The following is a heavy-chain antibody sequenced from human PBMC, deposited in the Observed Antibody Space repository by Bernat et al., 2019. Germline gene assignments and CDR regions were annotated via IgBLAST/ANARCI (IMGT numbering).Heavy chain of an antibody. CDR2: INPNSGGT. D-gene: IGHD3-22*01. CDR3: ARGLGAPYYYDSSGYYSPFGS. Sequence: QVQLVQSGAEVKKPGASVKVSCKASGYTFTGYYMHWVRQAPGQGLEWMGWINPNSGGTNYAQKFQGWVPLTRDTSISTAYMALRRLRSDDTAVYYCARGLGAPYYYDSSGYYSPFGSRGQGTLVTVSS. J-gene: IGHJ4*02. V-gene: IGHV1-2*04. CDR1: GYTFTGYY.